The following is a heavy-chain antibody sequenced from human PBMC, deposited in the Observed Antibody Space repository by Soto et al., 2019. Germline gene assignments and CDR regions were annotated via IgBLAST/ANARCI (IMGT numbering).Heavy chain of an antibody. CDR1: GGSLSNYA. J-gene: IGHJ4*02. D-gene: IGHD1-26*01. CDR2: IIPLSGTT. V-gene: IGHV1-69*13. Sequence: SVKVSCKASGGSLSNYAIKWVRQVPGQGLEWVGGIIPLSGTTNYAQKFQGRVTITADVSTSTAYMELSSLRSGDTAVYYCATEGFSGSYLPNWGQGVLVTVSS. CDR3: ATEGFSGSYLPN.